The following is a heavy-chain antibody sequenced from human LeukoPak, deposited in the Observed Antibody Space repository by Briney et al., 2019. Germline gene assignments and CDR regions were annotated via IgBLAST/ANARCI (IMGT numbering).Heavy chain of an antibody. D-gene: IGHD2-15*01. CDR2: ISSSSSTI. Sequence: GGSLRLSCAASGFSFSNYGMHWVRQAPGKGLEWVSYISSSSSTIYYADSVKGRLTISRDNAKNSLYLQMNSLRAEDTAVYYCARGVVSDYWGQGTLVTVSS. CDR1: GFSFSNYG. V-gene: IGHV3-48*01. J-gene: IGHJ4*02. CDR3: ARGVVSDY.